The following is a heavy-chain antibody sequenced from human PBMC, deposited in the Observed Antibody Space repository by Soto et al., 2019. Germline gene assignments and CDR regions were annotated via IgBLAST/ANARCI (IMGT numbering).Heavy chain of an antibody. J-gene: IGHJ1*01. V-gene: IGHV1-69*01. CDR1: GCTFSSYA. D-gene: IGHD6-6*01. CDR2: IIPIFGTA. CDR3: ARPLTYSSSSLGYFQH. Sequence: QVQLVQSGAEVKKPGCSVRVSCTASGCTFSSYAISWVRQAPGQGLEWMGGIIPIFGTANYAQKFQGRVTITADESTSTAYMELSSLRSEDTAVYYCARPLTYSSSSLGYFQHWGQGTLVTVSS.